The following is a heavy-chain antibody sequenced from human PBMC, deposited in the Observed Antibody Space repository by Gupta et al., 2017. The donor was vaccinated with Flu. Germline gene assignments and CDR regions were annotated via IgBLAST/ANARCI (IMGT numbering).Heavy chain of an antibody. Sequence: EVQLLESGGGLVQPGESLRLACAVSGFTFDNYAMSWVRQAPGRGLEWVSGIRGGGSNKYDADAVKGRLTISRDNSKNTLYLQMNNLRADDTAVYYCAKGGRDTSGFEHWGQGTLVTVSS. D-gene: IGHD3-22*01. J-gene: IGHJ4*02. CDR2: IRGGGSNK. CDR1: GFTFDNYA. V-gene: IGHV3-23*01. CDR3: AKGGRDTSGFEH.